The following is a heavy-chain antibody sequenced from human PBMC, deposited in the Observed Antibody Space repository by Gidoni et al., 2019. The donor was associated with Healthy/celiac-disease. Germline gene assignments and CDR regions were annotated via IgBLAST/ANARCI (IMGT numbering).Heavy chain of an antibody. J-gene: IGHJ4*02. CDR2: ISSNGGST. V-gene: IGHV3-64D*09. CDR3: VKSLYDFWSGLWY. D-gene: IGHD3-3*01. Sequence: EVQLGEAGGGWVPPGGALRLSCSAAGLTCSSYAMDCVRQARVKGLEYVYAISSNGGSTYYADSVKGRFTLSRDNSKNTLYLQMSSLRAEDTAVYYCVKSLYDFWSGLWYWGQGPLVTVSS. CDR1: GLTCSSYA.